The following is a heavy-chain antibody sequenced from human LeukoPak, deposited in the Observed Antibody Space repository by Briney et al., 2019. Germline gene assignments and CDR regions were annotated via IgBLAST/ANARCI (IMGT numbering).Heavy chain of an antibody. Sequence: GRSLRLSCAASGFTFSSYGMHWVRQAPGKGLERVAVIWYDGSNKYYADSVKGRFTISRDKSKNTLHLQMNSRRAEDTVVFYCARLIGWSRFDPWGQGALVTVSS. V-gene: IGHV3-33*01. J-gene: IGHJ5*02. CDR1: GFTFSSYG. CDR2: IWYDGSNK. CDR3: ARLIGWSRFDP. D-gene: IGHD6-19*01.